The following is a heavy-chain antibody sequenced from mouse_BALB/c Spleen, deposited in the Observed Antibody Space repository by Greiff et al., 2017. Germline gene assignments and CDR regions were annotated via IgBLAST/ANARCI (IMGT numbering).Heavy chain of an antibody. V-gene: IGHV14-4*02. J-gene: IGHJ3*01. CDR2: IDPENGDT. CDR3: NAAGYYLFAY. CDR1: GFNIKDYY. D-gene: IGHD2-3*01. Sequence: EVKLMESGAELVRSGASVKLSCTASGFNIKDYYMHWVKQRPEQGLEWIGWIDPENGDTEYAPKFQGKATMTADTSSNTAYLQLSSLTSEDTAVYYSNAAGYYLFAYWGEGTLVTVSA.